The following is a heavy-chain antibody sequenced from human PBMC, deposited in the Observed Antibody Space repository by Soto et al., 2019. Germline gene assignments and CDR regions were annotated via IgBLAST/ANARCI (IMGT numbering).Heavy chain of an antibody. CDR3: AKDRHPDSLYTFDI. CDR1: GFTFDDYA. J-gene: IGHJ3*02. CDR2: ISWNSGSI. Sequence: EVQLVESGGGLVQPGRSLRLSCAASGFTFDDYAMHWVRQAPGKGLEWVSGISWNSGSIGYADSVKGRFTISRDNAKNSLYLQMNSLRAEDTALYYCAKDRHPDSLYTFDIWGQGRMVTVSS. V-gene: IGHV3-9*01. D-gene: IGHD2-15*01.